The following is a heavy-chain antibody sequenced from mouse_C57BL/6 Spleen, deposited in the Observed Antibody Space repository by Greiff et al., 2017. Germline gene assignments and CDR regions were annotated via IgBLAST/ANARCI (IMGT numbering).Heavy chain of an antibody. Sequence: EVHLVESEGGLVQPGSSMKLSCTASGFTFSDYYMAWVRQVPEKGLEWVANINYDGSSTYYLDSLKSRFIISRDNAKNILYLQMSSLKSEDTATYYCARVERNWYFDVWGTGTTVTVSS. J-gene: IGHJ1*03. CDR2: INYDGSST. CDR1: GFTFSDYY. V-gene: IGHV5-16*01. CDR3: ARVERNWYFDV.